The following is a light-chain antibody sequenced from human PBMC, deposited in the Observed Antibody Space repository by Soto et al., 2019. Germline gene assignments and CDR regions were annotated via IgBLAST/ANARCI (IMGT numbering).Light chain of an antibody. Sequence: EIVLTQSPGTLSLSPGERGTVSCRASQNLGTLYLAWFQQKSGQAPRLLIYSASRRATGIPDRFTGSGSGTDFTLTINRVEPEDFAVYFCQQYAGSPRTFGQGTKVEIK. V-gene: IGKV3-20*01. CDR3: QQYAGSPRT. CDR2: SAS. CDR1: QNLGTLY. J-gene: IGKJ1*01.